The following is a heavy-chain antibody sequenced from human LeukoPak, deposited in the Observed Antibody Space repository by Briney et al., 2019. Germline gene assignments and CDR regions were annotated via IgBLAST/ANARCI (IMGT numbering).Heavy chain of an antibody. CDR3: ARGVVAAKGTFDY. CDR2: IYHSGST. D-gene: IGHD2-15*01. J-gene: IGHJ4*02. V-gene: IGHV4-30-2*03. CDR1: GGSISSGGYS. Sequence: PSETLSLTCAVSGGSISSGGYSWSWIRQPPGKGLEWIGSIYHSGSTYYNPSLKSRVTISVDTSKNQFSLKLSSVTAADTAVYYCARGVVAAKGTFDYWGQGTLVTVSS.